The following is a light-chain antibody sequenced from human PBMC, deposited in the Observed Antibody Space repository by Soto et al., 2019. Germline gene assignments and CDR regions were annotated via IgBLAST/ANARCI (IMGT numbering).Light chain of an antibody. CDR2: DAS. CDR1: QTINTW. Sequence: DIQMTQSPSILSASVGDRVTITCRATQTINTWLAWYQQKPGKAPKMLIYDASRLQNGFPSRFSGSGSGTQFTLTISSLQPDDFATYYCQQSNGFGPGTKLDVK. J-gene: IGKJ2*01. CDR3: QQSNG. V-gene: IGKV1-5*01.